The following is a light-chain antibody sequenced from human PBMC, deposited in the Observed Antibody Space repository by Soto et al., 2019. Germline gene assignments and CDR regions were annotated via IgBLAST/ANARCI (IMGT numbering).Light chain of an antibody. CDR3: QQSYSTPRT. CDR2: VAS. J-gene: IGKJ1*01. Sequence: IRMTQSPSSLSASTGDRVTITCRASQSISDSLNWYQQKLGKAPKLLIYVASNLQNGVPSRFSGSGSGTDFTLTISSLEPEDFATYYCQQSYSTPRTFGQGTKVDIK. V-gene: IGKV1-39*01. CDR1: QSISDS.